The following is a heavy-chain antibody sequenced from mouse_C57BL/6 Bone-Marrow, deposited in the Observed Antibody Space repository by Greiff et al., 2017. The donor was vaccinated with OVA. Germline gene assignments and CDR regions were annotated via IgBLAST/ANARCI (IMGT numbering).Heavy chain of an antibody. CDR2: IYPGSGNT. J-gene: IGHJ4*01. D-gene: IGHD1-1*01. Sequence: VQLQQSGAELVRPGASVKLSCKASGYTFTDYYINWVKQRPGQGLEWIARIYPGSGNTYYNEKFKGKDTLTAEKSSSTAYMQLSSLTSEDSAVYFCAREILHAMDYWGQGTSVTVSS. V-gene: IGHV1-76*01. CDR1: GYTFTDYY. CDR3: AREILHAMDY.